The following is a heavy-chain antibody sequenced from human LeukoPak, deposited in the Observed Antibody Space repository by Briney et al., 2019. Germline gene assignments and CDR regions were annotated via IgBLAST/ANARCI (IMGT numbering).Heavy chain of an antibody. V-gene: IGHV1-2*02. CDR1: GYTFSDYY. CDR3: ARDGGLDY. CDR2: INPNSGDT. J-gene: IGHJ4*02. D-gene: IGHD3-16*01. Sequence: ASVKVSCKASGYTFSDYYMHWVRQAPGQGLEWMAWINPNSGDTNYAQKFQGRVTITRDTSISTAYMELSRLRSDDTAVYYCARDGGLDYWGQGTLVTVSS.